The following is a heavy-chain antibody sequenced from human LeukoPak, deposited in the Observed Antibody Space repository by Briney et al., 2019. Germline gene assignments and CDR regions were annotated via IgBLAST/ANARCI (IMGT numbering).Heavy chain of an antibody. CDR2: IHHDGSNK. CDR3: AKDIWRGTMVRGPFDY. Sequence: GGSLRLSCAASGFTFSSYSMNWVRQAPGKGLDWVAFIHHDGSNKYYADSVRGRFTISRDNSKNTLYLQMNSLRAEDTAVYYCAKDIWRGTMVRGPFDYWGQGTLVTVSS. J-gene: IGHJ4*02. CDR1: GFTFSSYS. D-gene: IGHD3-10*01. V-gene: IGHV3-30*02.